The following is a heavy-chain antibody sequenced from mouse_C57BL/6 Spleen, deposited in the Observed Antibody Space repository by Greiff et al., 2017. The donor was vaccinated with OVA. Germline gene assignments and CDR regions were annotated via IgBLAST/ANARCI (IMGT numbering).Heavy chain of an antibody. CDR3: ARHYGYLYYAMDY. D-gene: IGHD2-2*01. J-gene: IGHJ4*01. V-gene: IGHV1-26*01. Sequence: EVQLQQSGPELVKPGASVKISCKASGYTFTDYYMNWVKQSHGKSLEWIGDINPNNGGTSYNQKFKGKATLTVDKSSSTAYMELRSLTSEDSAVYYCARHYGYLYYAMDYWGQGTSVTVSS. CDR2: INPNNGGT. CDR1: GYTFTDYY.